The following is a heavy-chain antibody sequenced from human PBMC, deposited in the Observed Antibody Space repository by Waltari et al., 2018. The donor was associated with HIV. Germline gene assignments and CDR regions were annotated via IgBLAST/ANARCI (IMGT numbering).Heavy chain of an antibody. Sequence: EVQLVESGGGLVQPGGSLRLSCAASGFTFSIYWMSWLRQAPGKGRGGGANIEQDGSEKHYAESVRGRFTISRDKTKNALYLQMNSLRAEDTAVYYCAKYSGSYWGAHNWFDPWGQGTLVTVSS. CDR3: AKYSGSYWGAHNWFDP. CDR1: GFTFSIYW. D-gene: IGHD1-26*01. CDR2: IEQDGSEK. V-gene: IGHV3-7*01. J-gene: IGHJ5*02.